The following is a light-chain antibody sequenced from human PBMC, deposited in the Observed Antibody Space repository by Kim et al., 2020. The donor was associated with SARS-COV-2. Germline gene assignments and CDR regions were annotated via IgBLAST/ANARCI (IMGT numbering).Light chain of an antibody. Sequence: AVGQTVRITCQGDSLRSYYATWDQQKPGQAPRVVIYGKNNRPSGIPDRFSGSSSGNTASLTSTGTQAGDEADYYCNSRDSNDKVVFGGGTQLTVL. CDR1: SLRSYY. V-gene: IGLV3-19*01. CDR2: GKN. J-gene: IGLJ2*01. CDR3: NSRDSNDKVV.